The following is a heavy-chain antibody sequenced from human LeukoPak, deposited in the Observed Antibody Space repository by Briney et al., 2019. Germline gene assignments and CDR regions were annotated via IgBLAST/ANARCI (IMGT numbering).Heavy chain of an antibody. CDR3: ARGVTMDV. CDR2: INHGGST. Sequence: SETLSLTCAVYGGSFSDHSWIWIRQPPGKGLEWIGEINHGGSTTYNPSLKSRVTISVDTSKNQFSLKLRSVTAADTAVYYCARGVTMDVWGKGTTVTVSS. J-gene: IGHJ6*03. CDR1: GGSFSDHS. V-gene: IGHV4-34*01. D-gene: IGHD4-11*01.